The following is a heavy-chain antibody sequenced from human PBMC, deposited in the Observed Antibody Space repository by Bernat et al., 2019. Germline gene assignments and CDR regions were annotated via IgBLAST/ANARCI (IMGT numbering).Heavy chain of an antibody. D-gene: IGHD4-23*01. CDR2: ISGSGGST. J-gene: IGHJ5*02. CDR3: ARAEGNAFWFDP. CDR1: GFTFSSYA. V-gene: IGHV3-23*04. Sequence: EVQLVESGGGLVQPGGSLRLSCAASGFTFSSYAMSWVRQAPGKGLEWVSAISGSGGSTYNAESVKGRFTISRDNSKNTLYLQMNSLRAEDTAVYYCARAEGNAFWFDPWGQGTLVTVSS.